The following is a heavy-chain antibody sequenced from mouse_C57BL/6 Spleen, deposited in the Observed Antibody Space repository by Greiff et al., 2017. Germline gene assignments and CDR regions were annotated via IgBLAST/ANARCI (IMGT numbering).Heavy chain of an antibody. Sequence: EVQLQQSGPELVKPGASVKMSCKASGYTFTDYNMHWVKQSHGKSLEWIGYINPNNGGTSYNQKFKGKATLTATKSSSTAYMQLRSLTSEDSAVYYCARRITAVVAADCFDYWGQGTTLTVSS. CDR3: ARRITAVVAADCFDY. CDR1: GYTFTDYN. D-gene: IGHD1-1*01. V-gene: IGHV1-22*01. J-gene: IGHJ2*01. CDR2: INPNNGGT.